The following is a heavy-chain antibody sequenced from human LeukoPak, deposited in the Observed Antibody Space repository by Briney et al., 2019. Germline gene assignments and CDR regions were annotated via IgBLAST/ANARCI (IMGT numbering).Heavy chain of an antibody. J-gene: IGHJ4*02. CDR1: GFTFSDYA. CDR3: ATTLRSGSYYFDS. D-gene: IGHD1-26*01. V-gene: IGHV3-23*01. Sequence: GGSLRPSCAASGFTFSDYAMSWVRQPPGKGLEWVSTISGSGDYTYYADSVRGRFTISRDNSKNTLYLQMNSLRVEDTAVYYCATTLRSGSYYFDSWGQGTLVTVSS. CDR2: ISGSGDYT.